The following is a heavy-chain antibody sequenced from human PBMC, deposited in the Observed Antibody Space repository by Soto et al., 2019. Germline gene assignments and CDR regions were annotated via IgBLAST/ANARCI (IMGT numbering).Heavy chain of an antibody. CDR1: GGSISSSSYY. D-gene: IGHD1-1*01. V-gene: IGHV4-39*01. CDR2: IYYSGST. J-gene: IGHJ5*02. Sequence: SETLSLTCTVSGGSISSSSYYRGWIRQPPGKGLEWIGSIYYSGSTYYNPSLKSRVTISVDTSKNQFSLKLSSVTAADTAVYYCARLWSWNLSLTRFDPWGQGTLVTVSS. CDR3: ARLWSWNLSLTRFDP.